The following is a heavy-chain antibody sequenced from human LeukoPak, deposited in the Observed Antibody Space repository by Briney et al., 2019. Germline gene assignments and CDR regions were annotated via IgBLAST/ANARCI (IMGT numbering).Heavy chain of an antibody. CDR3: ARVKKSVVVVVAARGSWFDP. D-gene: IGHD2-15*01. J-gene: IGHJ5*02. V-gene: IGHV1-46*01. CDR1: GYTFTSYY. CDR2: TNPSGGST. Sequence: ASVKVSCKASGYTFTSYYMHWVRQAPGQGLEWMGITNPSGGSTSYAQKFQGRVTMTRDMSTSTDYMELSSLRSEDTAVYYCARVKKSVVVVVAARGSWFDPWGQGTLVTVSS.